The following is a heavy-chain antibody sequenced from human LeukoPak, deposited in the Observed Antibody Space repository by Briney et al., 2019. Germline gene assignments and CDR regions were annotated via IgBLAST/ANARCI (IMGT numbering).Heavy chain of an antibody. J-gene: IGHJ6*03. CDR2: IYHSGST. V-gene: IGHV4-38-2*01. CDR1: GYSISSGYY. D-gene: IGHD3-10*01. Sequence: PSETLSLTCAVSGYSISSGYYWGWIRQPPGKGLEWIGNIYHSGSTFYNPSLKSRVTISVHTSKNQFSLKLSSVTAADTAVYYCARITGSYYYYYMDVWGKGTTVTVSS. CDR3: ARITGSYYYYYMDV.